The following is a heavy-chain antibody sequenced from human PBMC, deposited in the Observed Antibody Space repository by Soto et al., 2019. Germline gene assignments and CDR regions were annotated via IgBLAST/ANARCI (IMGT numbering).Heavy chain of an antibody. J-gene: IGHJ3*02. CDR1: GYTFTSYG. V-gene: IGHV1-18*01. CDR2: ISAYNGNT. CDR3: AREAGGIVVVIAPDAFDI. Sequence: ASVKVSCKASGYTFTSYGISWVRQAPGQGLEWMGRISAYNGNTNYAQKLQGRVTMTTDTSTSTAYMELRSLRSDDTAVYYCAREAGGIVVVIAPDAFDIWGQGTMVTVSS. D-gene: IGHD2-21*01.